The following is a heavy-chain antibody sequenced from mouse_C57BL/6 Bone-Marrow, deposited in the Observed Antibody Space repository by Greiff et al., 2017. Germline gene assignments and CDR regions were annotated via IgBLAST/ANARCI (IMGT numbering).Heavy chain of an antibody. J-gene: IGHJ4*01. CDR2: INPNNGGT. CDR1: GYTFTDYN. CDR3: ARGYYGRSYGYYAMDY. V-gene: IGHV1-18*01. D-gene: IGHD1-1*01. Sequence: VQLKESGPELVKPGASVKIPCKASGYTFTDYNMDWVKQSHGKSLEWIGDINPNNGGTIYNQKFKGKATLTVDKSSSTAYMGLRSLTSEDTAVYYCARGYYGRSYGYYAMDYWGQGTSVTVSS.